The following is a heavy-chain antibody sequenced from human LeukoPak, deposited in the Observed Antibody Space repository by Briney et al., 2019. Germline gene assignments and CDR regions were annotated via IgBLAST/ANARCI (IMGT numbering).Heavy chain of an antibody. CDR2: ISRSTSAI. Sequence: GRSLRLSCAASGFTFSSYNMNWVRQAPGKGLEWVSYISRSTSAIYYADSVKGRFTISRDNAKNSLYLQMNSLRDEDTAVYYCARDPPHSTGPWYYGMDVWGQGTTVTVSS. CDR1: GFTFSSYN. CDR3: ARDPPHSTGPWYYGMDV. V-gene: IGHV3-48*02. J-gene: IGHJ6*02. D-gene: IGHD6-19*01.